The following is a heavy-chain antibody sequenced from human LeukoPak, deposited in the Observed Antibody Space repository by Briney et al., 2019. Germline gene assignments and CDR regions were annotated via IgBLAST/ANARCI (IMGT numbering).Heavy chain of an antibody. CDR1: GGSISSSY. Sequence: SETLSLTCTVSGGSISSSYWSWIRQPPGKGLEWIGYIYYSGSTNYNPSLKSRATISVDTSKNQFSLKLSSVTAADTAVYYCARGGGGMVRGVIGYYYYMDVWGKGTTVTISS. V-gene: IGHV4-59*01. CDR3: ARGGGGMVRGVIGYYYYMDV. CDR2: IYYSGST. J-gene: IGHJ6*03. D-gene: IGHD3-10*01.